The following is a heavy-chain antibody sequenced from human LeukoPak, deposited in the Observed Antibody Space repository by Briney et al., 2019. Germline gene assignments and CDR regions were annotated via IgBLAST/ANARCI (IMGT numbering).Heavy chain of an antibody. CDR2: ISYDGSNK. V-gene: IGHV3-30*03. Sequence: GGSLRLSCAASGFTFSSYGMRWVRQAPGKGLEWVAVISYDGSNKYYADSVKGRFTISRDNSKNTLYLQMNSLRAEDTAVYYCTLRDYWGQGTLVTVSS. CDR3: TLRDY. J-gene: IGHJ4*02. CDR1: GFTFSSYG.